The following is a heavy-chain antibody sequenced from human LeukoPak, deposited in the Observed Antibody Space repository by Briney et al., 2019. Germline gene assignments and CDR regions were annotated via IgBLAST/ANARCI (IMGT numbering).Heavy chain of an antibody. V-gene: IGHV3-23*01. D-gene: IGHD3-22*01. CDR3: AEVGASAMIVVVITD. CDR1: GFTFSSYA. CDR2: ISGSGGST. Sequence: GGSLRLSCAASGFTFSSYAMSWVRQAPGKGLGWVSAISGSGGSTYYADSVKGRFTISRDNSKNTLYLQMNSLRAEDTAVYYCAEVGASAMIVVVITDWGQGTLVTVSS. J-gene: IGHJ4*02.